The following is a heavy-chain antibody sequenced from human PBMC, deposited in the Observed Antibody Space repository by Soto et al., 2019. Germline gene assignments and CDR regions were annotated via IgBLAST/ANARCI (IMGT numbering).Heavy chain of an antibody. CDR2: VSPHGANT. Sequence: LRLSCVASGFTFGSCGMNWVRQAPGKGLEWVAGVSPHGANTYYADSVRGRFIISRDDSRNTVSLDMNSLRGDDSAVYYCATEGAKTTWNFDYWGQGTVVTVSS. D-gene: IGHD1-1*01. CDR1: GFTFGSCG. CDR3: ATEGAKTTWNFDY. J-gene: IGHJ4*02. V-gene: IGHV3-23*01.